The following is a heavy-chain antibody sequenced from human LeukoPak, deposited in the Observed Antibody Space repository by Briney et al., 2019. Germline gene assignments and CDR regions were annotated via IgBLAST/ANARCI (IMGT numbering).Heavy chain of an antibody. J-gene: IGHJ3*02. CDR2: INTNTGNP. Sequence: ASVKVSCKASGYSFTRYALNWVRQAPGQALEWMGWINTNTGNPTYVQGFTGRFVFSLDTSISTAYLQISSLKAEDTALYYCTRGEVHAFDIWGQGAMVTVSS. CDR1: GYSFTRYA. D-gene: IGHD3-10*01. V-gene: IGHV7-4-1*02. CDR3: TRGEVHAFDI.